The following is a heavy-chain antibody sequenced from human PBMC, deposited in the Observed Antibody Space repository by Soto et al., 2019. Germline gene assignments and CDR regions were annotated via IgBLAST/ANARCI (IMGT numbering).Heavy chain of an antibody. CDR3: ARERPDGSRLDP. CDR2: IYYSAST. CDR1: GGSISSGDYY. D-gene: IGHD6-13*01. Sequence: QVQLQESGPGLVKPSQTLSLTCTVSGGSISSGDYYWSWIRQPPGKGLEWIGYIYYSASTYYNPSLTRRVTKTVDTSKNQFSLKLSSVNAADTAVYYCARERPDGSRLDPWGQGTLVTVSS. V-gene: IGHV4-30-4*01. J-gene: IGHJ5*02.